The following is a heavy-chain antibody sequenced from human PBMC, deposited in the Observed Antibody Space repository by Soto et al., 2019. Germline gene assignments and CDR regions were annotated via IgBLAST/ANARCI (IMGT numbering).Heavy chain of an antibody. CDR3: ARHGYYDSSGYYYRYNWFDP. CDR1: GYSFTSYW. V-gene: IGHV5-51*01. D-gene: IGHD3-22*01. CDR2: IYLGDSDT. J-gene: IGHJ5*02. Sequence: GESLKISCKGSGYSFTSYWIGWVRQMPGKGLEWMGIIYLGDSDTRYSPSFQGQVTISADKSISTAYLQWSSLKASDTAMYYCARHGYYDSSGYYYRYNWFDPWGQGTLVTVSS.